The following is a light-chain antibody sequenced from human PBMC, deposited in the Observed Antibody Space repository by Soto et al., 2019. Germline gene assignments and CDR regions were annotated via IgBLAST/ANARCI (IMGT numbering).Light chain of an antibody. CDR1: SSDFGSYNR. CDR2: EVS. J-gene: IGLJ1*01. Sequence: QSALTQPPSVSGSPGQSVTISCTGTSSDFGSYNRVSWYQRPPGTDPKLMIYEVSNRPSGVPDRFSGSKSGNTASLTISGLQAEDEAEYYCSLYTSDSTYVFGTGTKGTVL. V-gene: IGLV2-18*01. CDR3: SLYTSDSTYV.